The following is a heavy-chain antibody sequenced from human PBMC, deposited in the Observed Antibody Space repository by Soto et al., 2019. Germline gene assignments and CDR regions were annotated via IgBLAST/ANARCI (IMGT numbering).Heavy chain of an antibody. Sequence: PGGSLRLSCATSGFRFSSYSINWLRQFPWMGLEWVSYISSSSSTIYYADSVKGRFTVSRDDAKNSLYLQMNSLRDDDTAVYYCATTAHICGEYVDYWGQRTLVAVFS. CDR2: ISSSSSTI. V-gene: IGHV3-48*02. J-gene: IGHJ4*02. D-gene: IGHD4-17*01. CDR1: GFRFSSYS. CDR3: ATTAHICGEYVDY.